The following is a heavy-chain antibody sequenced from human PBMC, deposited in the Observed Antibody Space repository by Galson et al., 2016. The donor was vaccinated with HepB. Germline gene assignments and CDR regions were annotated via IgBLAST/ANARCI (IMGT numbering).Heavy chain of an antibody. CDR3: AARPRDGYNYYFDY. Sequence: FTFSRDNSKNTLYLQMNSLRADDTAVYYCAARPRDGYNYYFDYWGQGTLVTVSS. D-gene: IGHD5-24*01. V-gene: IGHV3-30*07. J-gene: IGHJ4*02.